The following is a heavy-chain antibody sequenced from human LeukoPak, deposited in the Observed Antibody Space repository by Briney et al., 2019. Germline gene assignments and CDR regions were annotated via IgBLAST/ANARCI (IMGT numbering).Heavy chain of an antibody. Sequence: SETLSLTCAVYGGSFSGYYWSWIRQPPGKGLEWIGEINHSGSTNYNPSLKSRVTISVDTSKNQFSLKLSSVTAADTAVYYCAREGLPYSSSLNWFDPWGQGTLVTVSS. J-gene: IGHJ5*02. CDR3: AREGLPYSSSLNWFDP. V-gene: IGHV4-34*01. D-gene: IGHD6-13*01. CDR1: GGSFSGYY. CDR2: INHSGST.